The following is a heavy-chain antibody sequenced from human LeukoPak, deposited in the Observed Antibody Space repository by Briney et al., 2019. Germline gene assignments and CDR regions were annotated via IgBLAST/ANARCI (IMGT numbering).Heavy chain of an antibody. D-gene: IGHD1-26*01. CDR3: ARDLGGSLLVFDY. CDR2: IIPNSGGT. V-gene: IGHV1-2*02. J-gene: IGHJ4*02. CDR1: GYTFSGNY. Sequence: ASVKVSCEASGYTFSGNYLHWVRQAPGQGLEWMGWIIPNSGGTNYAQKFQGRVTMTRDTSISTAYMALSSLKSDDTAVYYCARDLGGSLLVFDYWGQGTLVTVSS.